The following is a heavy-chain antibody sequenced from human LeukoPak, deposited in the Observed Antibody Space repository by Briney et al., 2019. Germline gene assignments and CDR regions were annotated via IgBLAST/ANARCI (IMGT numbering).Heavy chain of an antibody. CDR3: ARSRSLHDY. Sequence: GGSLRLSCAASGFTFSSYWMSWVRQAPGKGLEWVANINQDGSEKYYVDSVKGRFTISRDNAKKSLYLQMNSLGTEDTALYYCARSRSLHDYWGQGTLVTVSS. CDR1: GFTFSSYW. J-gene: IGHJ4*02. V-gene: IGHV3-7*01. CDR2: INQDGSEK.